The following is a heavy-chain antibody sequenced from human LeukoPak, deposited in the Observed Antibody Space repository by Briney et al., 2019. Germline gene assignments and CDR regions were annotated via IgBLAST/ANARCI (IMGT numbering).Heavy chain of an antibody. CDR1: GFTFSTYA. J-gene: IGHJ2*01. Sequence: GGSLRLSCAASGFTFSTYAMHWVRQAPGKGLEWVAVISYDGSNTYSADSVKGRFTTSRENSDNTLYLEMSSLRDEDTAVYYCAKEGAWGNWYFDLWGRGTLVTVSS. V-gene: IGHV3-30-3*01. D-gene: IGHD3-16*01. CDR3: AKEGAWGNWYFDL. CDR2: ISYDGSNT.